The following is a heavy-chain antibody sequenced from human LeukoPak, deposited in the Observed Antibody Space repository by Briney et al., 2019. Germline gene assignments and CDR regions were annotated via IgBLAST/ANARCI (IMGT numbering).Heavy chain of an antibody. CDR1: GFTFSSYG. CDR3: VRTGDTERFDY. J-gene: IGHJ4*02. V-gene: IGHV3-30*02. CDR2: IRYDGSKK. Sequence: GSLRVSCAASGFTFSSYGMHWVRQAPGKGLEWVALIRYDGSKKDYADSVKGRFTISRDNSKNTLYLQMNSLRAEDTAMYYCVRTGDTERFDYWGQGTLVTVSS. D-gene: IGHD3/OR15-3a*01.